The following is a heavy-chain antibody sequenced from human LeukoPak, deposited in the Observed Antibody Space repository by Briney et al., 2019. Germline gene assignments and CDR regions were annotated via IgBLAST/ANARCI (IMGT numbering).Heavy chain of an antibody. D-gene: IGHD2-2*01. Sequence: PGGSLRISCAASGFTFSTYAMTWVRQAPGKGLEWVSTISSGADYTYYADSVKGRFTISRDNSKSTLYLQMNSLGAEDTAVYYCAREPNNVVTPAGFDYWGQGTLVTVSS. V-gene: IGHV3-23*01. J-gene: IGHJ4*02. CDR3: AREPNNVVTPAGFDY. CDR1: GFTFSTYA. CDR2: ISSGADYT.